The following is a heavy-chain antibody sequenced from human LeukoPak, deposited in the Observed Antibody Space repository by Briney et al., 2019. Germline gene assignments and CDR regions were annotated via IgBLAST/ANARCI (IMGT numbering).Heavy chain of an antibody. CDR2: IRNDGSNK. CDR3: AKDGYGAGSYYNYMDV. D-gene: IGHD3-10*01. V-gene: IGHV3-30*02. J-gene: IGHJ6*03. CDR1: GFTFSSYG. Sequence: PGGSLRLSCAASGFTFSSYGMNWVRQAPGKGLEWVAVIRNDGSNKYYADSVKGRFTISRDKSKNTLYLQMNSLRAEDTAVYYCAKDGYGAGSYYNYMDVWGRGTTVT.